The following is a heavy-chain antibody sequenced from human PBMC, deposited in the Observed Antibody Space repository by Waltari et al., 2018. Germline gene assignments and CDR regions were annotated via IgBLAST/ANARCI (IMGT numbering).Heavy chain of an antibody. CDR2: IHPGESHI. D-gene: IGHD2-15*01. CDR1: GHRLSTFW. V-gene: IGHV5-51*01. CDR3: ARTPHCSGGSCLDY. Sequence: EVQLVQSGAEVKMPGESLKISCKGSGHRLSTFWINGVGQIPGQGLEWMGIIHPGESHIRYSPSFQGLVTFSADTSISTAYLQWDSLKASDTAMYYCARTPHCSGGSCLDYWGQGTLVTVSS. J-gene: IGHJ4*02.